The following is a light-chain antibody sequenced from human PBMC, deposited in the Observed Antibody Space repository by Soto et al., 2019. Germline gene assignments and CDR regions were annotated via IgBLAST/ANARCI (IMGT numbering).Light chain of an antibody. CDR1: QSIISNY. CDR3: QHYGSSPRT. CDR2: GAS. V-gene: IGKV3-20*01. Sequence: EIVLTQSPGTLSLSPGERATLSCRASQSIISNYLAWYQQKPGQAPRLLIYGASSRATGIPDRFSGSGSGTDFTLTISRLEPEDFAVYYCQHYGSSPRTFVQGTKLEVK. J-gene: IGKJ1*01.